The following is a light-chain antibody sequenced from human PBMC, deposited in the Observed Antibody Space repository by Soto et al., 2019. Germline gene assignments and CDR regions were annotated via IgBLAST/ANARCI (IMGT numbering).Light chain of an antibody. J-gene: IGLJ3*02. Sequence: QAVVTQEPSLTVSPGGTVTLTCGSNTGAVTGGHYPYWFQRKPGQAPRTLIYDTSNKHSWTPARFSGSLLGGKAALTLSGAQPEDEAGYYCLLSHGRARVFGGGTKLTVL. CDR3: LLSHGRARV. CDR1: TGAVTGGHY. V-gene: IGLV7-46*01. CDR2: DTS.